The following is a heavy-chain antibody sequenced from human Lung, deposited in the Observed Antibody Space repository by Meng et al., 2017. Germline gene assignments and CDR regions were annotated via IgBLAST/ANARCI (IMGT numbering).Heavy chain of an antibody. V-gene: IGHV4-30-4*01. J-gene: IGHJ2*01. Sequence: QVQLQGLGPGLVKPSQTLSLTCTVSGGSITISNYYWSWIRQAPGKGLEWVGHIYSSGSTYYYPSPKSRISITVDTSKNQFLLKLSSVTAADTDVDYCARGQKGYCDLWGRGTLVTVSS. CDR1: GGSITISNYY. CDR3: ARGQKGYCDL. CDR2: IYSSGST.